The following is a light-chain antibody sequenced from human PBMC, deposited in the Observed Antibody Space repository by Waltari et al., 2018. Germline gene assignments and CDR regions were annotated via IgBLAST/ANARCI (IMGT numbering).Light chain of an antibody. V-gene: IGLV1-40*01. Sequence: QSVLTQPPSVSGAPGQRITISCTGSGSNIGAGYDVHWYQQPPRAAPKLLIYGSTSRPLGVPDRFFGSTSGTSASLVIIGLQAEDEGDYYCQSYDTSLSVVFGGGTMLTVL. CDR3: QSYDTSLSVV. CDR1: GSNIGAGYD. J-gene: IGLJ3*02. CDR2: GST.